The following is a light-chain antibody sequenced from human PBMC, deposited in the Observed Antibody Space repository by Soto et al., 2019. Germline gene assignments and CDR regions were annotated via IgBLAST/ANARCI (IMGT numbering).Light chain of an antibody. CDR3: LSYITTKTRVL. V-gene: IGLV1-40*01. CDR2: GNI. CDR1: SSNIGAGYD. Sequence: QSVLTQPPSVSGAPGQRVTISCTGRSSNIGAGYDVHWYQQLPGTAPKLLIYGNINRPSGVPDRFSGSKSGTSASLAITGLQAEDEGDYYCLSYITTKTRVLFGGGTKLTVL. J-gene: IGLJ2*01.